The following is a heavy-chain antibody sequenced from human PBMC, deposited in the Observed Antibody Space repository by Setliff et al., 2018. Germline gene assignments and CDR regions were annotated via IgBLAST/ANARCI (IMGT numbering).Heavy chain of an antibody. Sequence: PSETLSLTCTASGGSINSGDYYWSWIRQPPGKGLEWIGHIYIGGSANYNLSLKSRGTMSIRTSKNQFCLKLNSVTPADMAVYYCAREQWLDPPGYYYMDVWAKGTTVTVSS. CDR3: AREQWLDPPGYYYMDV. V-gene: IGHV4-61*08. CDR2: IYIGGSA. J-gene: IGHJ6*03. D-gene: IGHD6-19*01. CDR1: GGSINSGDYY.